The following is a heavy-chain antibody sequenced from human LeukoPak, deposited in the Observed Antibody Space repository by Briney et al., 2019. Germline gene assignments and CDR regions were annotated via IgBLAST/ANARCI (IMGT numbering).Heavy chain of an antibody. CDR1: GGSVSSGGYS. CDR3: AREPSYGDSHYYYHMDV. J-gene: IGHJ6*03. V-gene: IGHV4-61*08. Sequence: PSETLSLTCTVSGGSVSSGGYSWTWIRQPPGKRLEWIGYIYYSGSTKYNPSLKSRVTIAVDTSKNQFSLKLSSVTAADTAVYYCAREPSYGDSHYYYHMDVWGKGTTVTVSS. D-gene: IGHD4-17*01. CDR2: IYYSGST.